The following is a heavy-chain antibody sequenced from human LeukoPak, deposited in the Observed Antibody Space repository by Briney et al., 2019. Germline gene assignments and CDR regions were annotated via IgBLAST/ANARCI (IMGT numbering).Heavy chain of an antibody. J-gene: IGHJ4*02. Sequence: GGSLRLSCAASGFTFSSYSMSWLRQAPGKGLEWVSSISSGSGYIYYADSMKGRFTISRDNSKNTLYLQMNSLRAEDTAVYYCAKVSVVPAAEILDYWGQGTLVTVSS. CDR1: GFTFSSYS. CDR3: AKVSVVPAAEILDY. D-gene: IGHD2-2*01. V-gene: IGHV3-21*04. CDR2: ISSGSGYI.